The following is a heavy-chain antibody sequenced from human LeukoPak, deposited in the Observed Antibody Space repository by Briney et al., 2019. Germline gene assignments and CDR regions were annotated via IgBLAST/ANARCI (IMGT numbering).Heavy chain of an antibody. CDR2: IIPIFGTA. V-gene: IGHV1-69*13. CDR1: GGTFSSYA. Sequence: GASVKVSCKASGGTFSSYAISWVRQAPGQGLEWMGGIIPIFGTANYAQKFQGRVTITADESTSTAYMELSSLRSEDTAVYYCATGVGNYYDSMGYYGVYDYWGQGTLSPSPQ. D-gene: IGHD3-22*01. J-gene: IGHJ4*02. CDR3: ATGVGNYYDSMGYYGVYDY.